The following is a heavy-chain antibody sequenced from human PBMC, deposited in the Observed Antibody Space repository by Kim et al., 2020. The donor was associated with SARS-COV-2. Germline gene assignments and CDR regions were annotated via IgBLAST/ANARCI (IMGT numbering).Heavy chain of an antibody. CDR3: ARLLWFGELLEYGMDV. CDR2: IIPIFGTA. J-gene: IGHJ6*02. Sequence: SVKVSCKASGGTFSSYAISWVRQAPGQGLEWMGGIIPIFGTANYAQKFQGRVTITADESTSTAYMELSSLRSEDTAVYYCARLLWFGELLEYGMDVWGQGTTVTVSS. V-gene: IGHV1-69*13. CDR1: GGTFSSYA. D-gene: IGHD3-10*01.